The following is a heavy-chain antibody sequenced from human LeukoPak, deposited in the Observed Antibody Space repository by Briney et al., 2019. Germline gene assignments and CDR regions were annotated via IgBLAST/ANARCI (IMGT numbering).Heavy chain of an antibody. D-gene: IGHD3-16*02. CDR1: GGSISSYY. CDR3: ARHHYYDYVWGSYRPHPDAFDI. Sequence: PSGTLSLTCTVSGGSISSYYWSWIRQPPGKGLEWIGYIYYSGSTNYNPSLKSRVTISVDTSKNQFSLKLSSVTAADTAVYYCARHHYYDYVWGSYRPHPDAFDIWGQGTMVTVSS. CDR2: IYYSGST. J-gene: IGHJ3*02. V-gene: IGHV4-59*08.